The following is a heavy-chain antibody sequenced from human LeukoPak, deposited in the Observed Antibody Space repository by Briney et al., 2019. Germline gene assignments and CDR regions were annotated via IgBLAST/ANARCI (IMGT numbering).Heavy chain of an antibody. D-gene: IGHD6-13*01. V-gene: IGHV5-51*01. Sequence: GESLQISCEGSGYSFTSYWIGWVRQLPGKGLEWMGIIYPGDSDTRYSPSFQGHVSISADKSISTAYLQWSSLKASDTAMYYCARKRAAADTEVDYWGQGTLVTVSS. CDR1: GYSFTSYW. CDR2: IYPGDSDT. CDR3: ARKRAAADTEVDY. J-gene: IGHJ4*02.